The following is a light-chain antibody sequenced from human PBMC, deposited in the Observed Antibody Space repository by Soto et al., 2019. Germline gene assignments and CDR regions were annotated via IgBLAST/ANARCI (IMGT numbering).Light chain of an antibody. CDR2: GAS. CDR3: RQYGRSPPFT. Sequence: EIVLTQSPGTLSLSPGERATLSCRASQSVSSTYIAWYQQKPGQAPRVLIYGASSRATGIPDRFSGSGSGTDFTLTIIRLEPEDFAVYFCRQYGRSPPFTFGQGTKVEIK. V-gene: IGKV3-20*01. CDR1: QSVSSTY. J-gene: IGKJ2*01.